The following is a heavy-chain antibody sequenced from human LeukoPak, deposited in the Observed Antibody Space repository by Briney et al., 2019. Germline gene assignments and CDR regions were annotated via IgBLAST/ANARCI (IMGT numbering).Heavy chain of an antibody. D-gene: IGHD4-17*01. CDR2: IYYSGST. Sequence: SETLSLTCTVSGGSISSNSYYWGWILQPPGKGLEWIGSIYYSGSTYYNPSLKSRVTISVDTSKNQFTLKLSSVTAADTAVYYCARRERSGDIDYWGQGTLVTVSS. V-gene: IGHV4-39*01. J-gene: IGHJ4*02. CDR1: GGSISSNSYY. CDR3: ARRERSGDIDY.